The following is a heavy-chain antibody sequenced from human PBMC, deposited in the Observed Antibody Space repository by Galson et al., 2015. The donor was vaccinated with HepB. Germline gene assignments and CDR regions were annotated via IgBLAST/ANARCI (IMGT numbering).Heavy chain of an antibody. CDR2: ISYDGSNK. CDR1: GFTFSSYA. Sequence: SLRLSCAASGFTFSSYAMSWVRQAPGKGLEWVAVISYDGSNKYYADSVKGRFTISRDNSKNTLYLQMNSLRAEDTAVYYCASVRSRIPGDYYYYGMDVWGQGTTVTVSS. CDR3: ASVRSRIPGDYYYYGMDV. D-gene: IGHD3-10*02. J-gene: IGHJ6*02. V-gene: IGHV3-30*04.